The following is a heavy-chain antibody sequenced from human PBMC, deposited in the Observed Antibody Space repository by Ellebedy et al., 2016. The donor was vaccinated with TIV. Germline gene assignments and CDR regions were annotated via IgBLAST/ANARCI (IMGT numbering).Heavy chain of an antibody. J-gene: IGHJ4*02. CDR3: AREVWYPAS. CDR2: INTDGSST. D-gene: IGHD6-13*01. Sequence: PGGSLRLSCAASGFTSSTYWTHWVRQAPGKGLMWVSRINTDGSSTGYADSVKGRFTISRDNAKNTLYLQMNGLRAEDTAVYYCAREVWYPASWGQGTLVTVSS. V-gene: IGHV3-74*01. CDR1: GFTSSTYW.